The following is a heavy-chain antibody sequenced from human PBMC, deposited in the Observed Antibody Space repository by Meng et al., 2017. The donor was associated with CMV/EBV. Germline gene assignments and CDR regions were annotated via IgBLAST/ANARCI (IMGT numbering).Heavy chain of an antibody. CDR3: GKGSCSGSSCYTDY. Sequence: GGSLRPSCVAPGFTFSNYAMSWVRQAPGKGLEWVSTINFSGGSTYYADSLKGRFMISRDNSKDTLYLQMDSLRAEDASVYYCGKGSCSGSSCYTDYWGQGTLVTVSS. CDR2: INFSGGST. J-gene: IGHJ4*02. CDR1: GFTFSNYA. V-gene: IGHV3-23*01. D-gene: IGHD2-8*02.